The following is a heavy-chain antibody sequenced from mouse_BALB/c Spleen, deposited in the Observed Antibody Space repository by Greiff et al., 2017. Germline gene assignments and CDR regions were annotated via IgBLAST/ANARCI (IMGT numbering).Heavy chain of an antibody. D-gene: IGHD4-1*01. CDR1: GYTFTSYW. Sequence: QVQLQQSGPDLVRPGASVKLSCKASGYTFTSYWMHWVNQRPGQGLEWIAVIDPSNSETRLKQTFKDQSTLNVDKSSNTAYMQLSSLTSEDSAVYYCAREWDHAMDYWGQGTSVTVSS. CDR2: IDPSNSET. J-gene: IGHJ4*01. CDR3: AREWDHAMDY. V-gene: IGHV1-69*01.